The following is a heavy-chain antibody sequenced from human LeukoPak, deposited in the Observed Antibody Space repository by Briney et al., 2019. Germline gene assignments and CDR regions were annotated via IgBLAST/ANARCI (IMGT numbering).Heavy chain of an antibody. J-gene: IGHJ6*04. CDR3: ARHARLWLGYGMDV. CDR1: GFTFSSYG. D-gene: IGHD6-19*01. Sequence: GGSLRLSCAASGFTFSSYGMHWVRQAPGKGLEWVAVIWYDGSNKYYADSVKGRFTISRDNSKNTLYLQMNSLRAEDTAVYYCARHARLWLGYGMDVWGKGTTVTVSS. V-gene: IGHV3-33*01. CDR2: IWYDGSNK.